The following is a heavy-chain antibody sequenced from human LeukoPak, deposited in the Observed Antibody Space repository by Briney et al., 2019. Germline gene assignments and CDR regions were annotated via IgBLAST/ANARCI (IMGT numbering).Heavy chain of an antibody. Sequence: GGSPRLSCAASGFTFTDWYMNWVRQAPGKGLEWVSYISSTVDNTNYADSVRGRFTISRDTAKRTLYLQMDSLRVDDTAICYCARDRGGSALANWGQGTLVIVSS. CDR3: ARDRGGSALAN. CDR1: GFTFTDWY. V-gene: IGHV3-11*04. CDR2: ISSTVDNT. J-gene: IGHJ4*02. D-gene: IGHD1-26*01.